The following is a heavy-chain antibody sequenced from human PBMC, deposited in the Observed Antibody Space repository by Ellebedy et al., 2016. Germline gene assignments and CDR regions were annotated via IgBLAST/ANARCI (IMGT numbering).Heavy chain of an antibody. V-gene: IGHV1-69*13. CDR1: GGSFSSNA. CDR2: IIPGFATA. CDR3: ARKGRSYGFRTGWYFDL. D-gene: IGHD5-18*01. J-gene: IGHJ2*01. Sequence: SVKVSXKASGGSFSSNAISWVRQAPGRGLEWMGGIIPGFATANYAQKFPGRVTITADESTSTAYMELSSLRSEDTAVYYCARKGRSYGFRTGWYFDLWGRGTLVTVSS.